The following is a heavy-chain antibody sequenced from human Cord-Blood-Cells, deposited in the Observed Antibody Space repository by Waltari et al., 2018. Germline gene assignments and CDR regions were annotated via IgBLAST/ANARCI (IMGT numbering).Heavy chain of an antibody. CDR1: GFTFSSYA. D-gene: IGHD3-22*01. CDR3: ARDYYDSSGYYY. CDR2: ISYYGSNK. Sequence: QVQLVESGGGVVQPGRSLRLSCAASGFTFSSYAMHWVRQAPGKGLEWVAVISYYGSNKYYADSVKGRFTISRDNSKNTLYLQMNSLRAEDTAVYYCARDYYDSSGYYYWGQGTLVTVSS. V-gene: IGHV3-30*04. J-gene: IGHJ4*02.